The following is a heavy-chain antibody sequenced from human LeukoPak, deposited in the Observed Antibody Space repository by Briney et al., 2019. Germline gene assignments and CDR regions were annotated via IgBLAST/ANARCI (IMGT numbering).Heavy chain of an antibody. CDR2: IYTSGST. CDR1: GGSISSGSYY. D-gene: IGHD3-22*01. V-gene: IGHV4-61*02. CDR3: ARGADYYDSSGYYGRWRYYGMDV. J-gene: IGHJ6*02. Sequence: SETLSLTCTVSGGSISSGSYYWSWIRQPAETGLEWIGRIYTSGSTNYNPSLKSRVTISVDTSKNQFSLKLSSVTAADTAVYYCARGADYYDSSGYYGRWRYYGMDVWGQGTTVTVSS.